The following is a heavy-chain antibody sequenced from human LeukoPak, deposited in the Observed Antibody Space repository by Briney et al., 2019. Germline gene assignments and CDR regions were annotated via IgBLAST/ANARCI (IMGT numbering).Heavy chain of an antibody. Sequence: ASVKVSCKASGGTFSSYAISWVRQAPGQGLEWMGRIIPILGIANYAQKFQGRVTITADKSTSTAYMELNSLRAEDTAVYYCARALERDGMDVWGQGTTVTVSS. D-gene: IGHD1-1*01. J-gene: IGHJ6*02. V-gene: IGHV1-69*04. CDR3: ARALERDGMDV. CDR1: GGTFSSYA. CDR2: IIPILGIA.